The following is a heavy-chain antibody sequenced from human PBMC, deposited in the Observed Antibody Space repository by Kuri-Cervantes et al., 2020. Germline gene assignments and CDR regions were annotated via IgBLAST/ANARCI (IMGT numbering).Heavy chain of an antibody. CDR2: INAGNGNT. CDR1: GYTFTSYA. CDR3: ARSPMITFGGVIVTSSRADAFDI. V-gene: IGHV1-3*01. D-gene: IGHD3-16*02. Sequence: ASVKVSCKASGYTFTSYAMHWVRQAPGQRLEWMGWINAGNGNTKYSQKLQGRVTMTTDTSTSTAYMELRSLRSDDTAVYYCARSPMITFGGVIVTSSRADAFDIWGQGTMVTVSS. J-gene: IGHJ3*02.